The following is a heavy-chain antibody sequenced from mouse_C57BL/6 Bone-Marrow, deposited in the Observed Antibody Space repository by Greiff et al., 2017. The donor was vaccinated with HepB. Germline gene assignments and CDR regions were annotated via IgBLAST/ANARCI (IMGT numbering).Heavy chain of an antibody. Sequence: EVKLVESGGGLVKPGGSLKLSCAASGFTFCSYAMSWVRQTPEKRLEWVATISDGGSYTYYPDNVKGRFTISRDNAKNNLYLQMSHLKSEDTAMYYCARGDDYDWFAYWGQGTLVTVSA. D-gene: IGHD2-4*01. V-gene: IGHV5-4*03. J-gene: IGHJ3*01. CDR2: ISDGGSYT. CDR1: GFTFCSYA. CDR3: ARGDDYDWFAY.